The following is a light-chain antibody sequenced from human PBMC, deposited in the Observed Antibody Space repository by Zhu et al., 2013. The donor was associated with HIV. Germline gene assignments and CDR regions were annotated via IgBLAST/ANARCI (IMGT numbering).Light chain of an antibody. J-gene: IGKJ5*01. CDR2: DAS. Sequence: EIVLTQSPATLSVSPGERATLSCRASQSVSSDLAWYQQKPGQAPRLLIYDASIRATGIPARFSGSGSGTEFTLSISSLQSEDFALYFCQQSHNWPPMTFGQGRRLEIK. CDR1: QSVSSD. V-gene: IGKV3-15*01. CDR3: QQSHNWPPMT.